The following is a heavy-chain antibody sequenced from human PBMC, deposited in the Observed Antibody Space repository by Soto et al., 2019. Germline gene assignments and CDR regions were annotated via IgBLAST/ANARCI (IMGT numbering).Heavy chain of an antibody. J-gene: IGHJ4*02. CDR3: AHRLLCTVFGFVTSTAIYFDF. V-gene: IGHV2-5*02. CDR1: GFSLTTSGVG. CDR2: IYWDDDK. Sequence: QITLKESGPTVVKPTETLTLTCTFSGFSLTTSGVGVGWVRQSPGKAPEWLALIYWDDDKRYSTSLKSRLTNTKGTSKTLVVLTMANVDRADAATSYCAHRLLCTVFGFVTSTAIYFDFWGQGTPVVVSS. D-gene: IGHD3-3*01.